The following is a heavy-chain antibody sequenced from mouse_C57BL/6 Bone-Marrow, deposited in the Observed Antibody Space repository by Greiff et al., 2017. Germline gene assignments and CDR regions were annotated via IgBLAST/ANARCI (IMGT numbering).Heavy chain of an antibody. V-gene: IGHV1-64*01. D-gene: IGHD2-5*01. CDR1: GYTFTSYW. Sequence: QVHVKQPGAELVKPGASVKLSCKASGYTFTSYWMHWVKQRPGQGLEWIGMIHPNSGSTNYNEKFKSKATLTVDKSSSTAYMQLSSLTSEDSAVYYCARGEDSNYVGYYYAMDYWGQGTSVTVSS. CDR3: ARGEDSNYVGYYYAMDY. CDR2: IHPNSGST. J-gene: IGHJ4*01.